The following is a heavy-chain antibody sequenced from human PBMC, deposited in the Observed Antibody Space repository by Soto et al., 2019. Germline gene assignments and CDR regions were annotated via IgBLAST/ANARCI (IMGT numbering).Heavy chain of an antibody. Sequence: ASVKVSCKASGYTFTSYDINWVRQATGQGLEWMGRMNPNSGNTGYAQKFQGRVTISRDTSTNTAYMELSSLRFEDTAVYYCARFMVRGIIGPWGQGTQVTVSS. CDR2: MNPNSGNT. D-gene: IGHD3-10*01. J-gene: IGHJ5*02. CDR1: GYTFTSYD. CDR3: ARFMVRGIIGP. V-gene: IGHV1-8*01.